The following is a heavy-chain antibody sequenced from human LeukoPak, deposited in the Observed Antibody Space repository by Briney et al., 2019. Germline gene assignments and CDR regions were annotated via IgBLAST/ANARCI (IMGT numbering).Heavy chain of an antibody. J-gene: IGHJ4*02. CDR3: ARALLVGIAVAGTLDY. D-gene: IGHD6-19*01. CDR1: GGSISSSNW. V-gene: IGHV4-4*02. CDR2: IYHSGST. Sequence: SETLSLTCAVSGGSISSSNWWSWVRQPPGKGLEWIGEIYHSGSTNYNPSLKSRVTISVDKSKNQFSLKLSSVTAADTAVYYCARALLVGIAVAGTLDYWGQGTLVTVSS.